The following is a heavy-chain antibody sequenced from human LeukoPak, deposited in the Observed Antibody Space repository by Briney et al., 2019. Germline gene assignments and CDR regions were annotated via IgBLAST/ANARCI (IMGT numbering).Heavy chain of an antibody. CDR1: GGSISSGDYY. CDR2: IYYSGST. J-gene: IGHJ4*02. D-gene: IGHD5-18*01. Sequence: PSETLSLTCTVSGGSISSGDYYWSWIRQPPGKGLEWIGYIYYSGSTYYNPSLKSRVTISVDTSKNQFSLKLSSVTAADTAVYYCARESIQLWSNFDYWGQGTLVTVSS. V-gene: IGHV4-30-4*01. CDR3: ARESIQLWSNFDY.